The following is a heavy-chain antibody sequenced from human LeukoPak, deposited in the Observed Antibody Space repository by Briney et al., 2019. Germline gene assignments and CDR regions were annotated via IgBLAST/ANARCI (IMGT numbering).Heavy chain of an antibody. D-gene: IGHD2-2*01. V-gene: IGHV4-34*01. CDR3: ARWRTYCSSTSCYAFDY. CDR2: INHSGGT. J-gene: IGHJ4*02. Sequence: SETLSLTCAVYGGSFSGYYWSWIRQPPGKGLEWIGEINHSGGTNYNPSLKSRVTISVDTSKNQFSLKLSSVTAADTAVYYCARWRTYCSSTSCYAFDYWGQGTLVTVSS. CDR1: GGSFSGYY.